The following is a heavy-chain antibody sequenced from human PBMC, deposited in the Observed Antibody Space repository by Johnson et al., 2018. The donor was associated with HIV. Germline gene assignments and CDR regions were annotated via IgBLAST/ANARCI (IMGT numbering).Heavy chain of an antibody. V-gene: IGHV3-30*14. Sequence: QVQLVESGGGVVQPGRSLTLSCTPSGFTFTTYIMHWVRQAPGKGLEWVAFISYDGNDRNYADFVKGRFTISRDNSKNTLYLQMNSLRAEDTAVYYCAKPLEMATISDAFDIWGQGTMVTVSS. D-gene: IGHD5-24*01. CDR1: GFTFTTYI. CDR3: AKPLEMATISDAFDI. J-gene: IGHJ3*02. CDR2: ISYDGNDR.